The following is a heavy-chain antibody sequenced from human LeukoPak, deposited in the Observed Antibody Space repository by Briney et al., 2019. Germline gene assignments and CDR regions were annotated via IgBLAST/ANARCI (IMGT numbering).Heavy chain of an antibody. J-gene: IGHJ4*02. Sequence: GGSLRLSCAASGFTFSSYAMHWVCQALGKGLEWVAVISYDGSNKYYADSVKGRFTISRDNSKNTLYLQMNSLRAEDTAVYYCVLGGYCSSTSCYTIGNFDYWGQGTLVTVSS. CDR3: VLGGYCSSTSCYTIGNFDY. V-gene: IGHV3-30-3*01. D-gene: IGHD2-2*02. CDR1: GFTFSSYA. CDR2: ISYDGSNK.